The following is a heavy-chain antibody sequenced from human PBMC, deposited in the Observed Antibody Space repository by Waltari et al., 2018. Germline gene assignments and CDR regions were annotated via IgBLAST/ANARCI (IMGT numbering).Heavy chain of an antibody. CDR1: GYSISSGYY. V-gene: IGHV4-38-2*01. CDR3: ARQPVLVVYGGFDP. J-gene: IGHJ5*02. Sequence: QVQLQESGPGLVKPSETLSLTCAVSGYSISSGYYWGWIRQPPGKGLEWIGSIYHSGSTYYNPSLKSRVTISVDTSKNQFSLKLSSVTAADTAVYYCARQPVLVVYGGFDPWGQGTLVTVSS. D-gene: IGHD2-8*02. CDR2: IYHSGST.